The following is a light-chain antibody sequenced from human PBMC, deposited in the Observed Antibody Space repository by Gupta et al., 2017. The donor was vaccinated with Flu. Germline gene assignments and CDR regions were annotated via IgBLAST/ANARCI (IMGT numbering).Light chain of an antibody. V-gene: IGKV3-20*01. Sequence: EIVMTQSAGTLSSSPGERATLSCRTSQRVSSSNLAWYQQKPGQAPRLLIYDTSSRATGIPDRFSGSGSGTDFTLTISRLEPEDFAMYFCQQYGSSPRTFGQGTKVEIK. CDR1: QRVSSSN. CDR3: QQYGSSPRT. CDR2: DTS. J-gene: IGKJ1*01.